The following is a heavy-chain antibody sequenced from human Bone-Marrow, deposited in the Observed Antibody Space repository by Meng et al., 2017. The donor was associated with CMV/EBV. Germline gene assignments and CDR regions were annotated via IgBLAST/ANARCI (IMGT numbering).Heavy chain of an antibody. Sequence: SETLSLTCAVSGDSISSLNNWWSWVRQPPGRGLEWIGEIWRSGNTNYRSSLESRLTISVDLSKNQFSLKLTSVTAADTAVYYCVSSGGTNMLRSKGDFYGMDVWGQGTTVTVSS. J-gene: IGHJ6*02. D-gene: IGHD3-16*01. V-gene: IGHV4-4*02. CDR3: VSSGGTNMLRSKGDFYGMDV. CDR1: GDSISSLNNW. CDR2: IWRSGNT.